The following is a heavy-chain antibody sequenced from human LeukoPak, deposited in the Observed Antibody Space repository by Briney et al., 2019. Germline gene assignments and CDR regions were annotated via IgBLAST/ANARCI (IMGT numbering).Heavy chain of an antibody. CDR3: ARGLGYCSGGSCYAFDY. CDR1: GYTFTSYD. D-gene: IGHD2-15*01. J-gene: IGHJ4*02. V-gene: IGHV1-8*03. CDR2: MNPNSGNT. Sequence: ASVKVSCKASGYTFTSYDINWVRQATGQGLEWMGWMNPNSGNTGYAQKFQGRVTITRNTSIGTAYMELSSLRSEDTAVYYCARGLGYCSGGSCYAFDYWGQGTLVTVSS.